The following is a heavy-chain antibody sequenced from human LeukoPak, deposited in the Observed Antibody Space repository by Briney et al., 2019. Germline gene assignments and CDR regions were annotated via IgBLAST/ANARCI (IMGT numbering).Heavy chain of an antibody. D-gene: IGHD6-19*01. CDR3: SRLDGDAFDI. V-gene: IGHV3-23*01. CDR2: ISGSGGST. Sequence: GGSLRLSCAASGFTFSSYAMSWVRHAPGKGLERVSAISGSGGSTYYADSVKGRFTISRDNSKNTLYLQMNSLRAEDTAVYYWSRLDGDAFDIWGQGTMVTVSS. J-gene: IGHJ3*02. CDR1: GFTFSSYA.